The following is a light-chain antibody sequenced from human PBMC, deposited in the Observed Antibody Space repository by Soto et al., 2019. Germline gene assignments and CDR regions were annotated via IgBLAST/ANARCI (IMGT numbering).Light chain of an antibody. CDR3: QQSYRTPRT. Sequence: DIQMTQSPSSLSSSVGDRVTITCRASQGVSAFLCWYQQTQGKAPKLLIYAASNWLSGVPARFSGSGSGTNFTLTISIQQPEYFATYYCQQSYRTPRTFGQGTKLETK. CDR1: QGVSAF. V-gene: IGKV1-39*01. CDR2: AAS. J-gene: IGKJ2*02.